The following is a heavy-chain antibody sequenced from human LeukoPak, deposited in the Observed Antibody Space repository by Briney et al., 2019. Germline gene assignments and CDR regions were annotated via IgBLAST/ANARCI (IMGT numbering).Heavy chain of an antibody. J-gene: IGHJ3*02. CDR2: IKQDGSEK. CDR3: ARDPSSLGRVGALDI. D-gene: IGHD6-6*01. V-gene: IGHV3-7*01. Sequence: GGSLRLSCAASGFTFSSYWMSWVRQAPGKGLEWVANIKQDGSEKYYVDSVKGRFTISRDNAKNSLYLQMNSLRAEDTAVYYCARDPSSLGRVGALDIWGQGTMVTVSS. CDR1: GFTFSSYW.